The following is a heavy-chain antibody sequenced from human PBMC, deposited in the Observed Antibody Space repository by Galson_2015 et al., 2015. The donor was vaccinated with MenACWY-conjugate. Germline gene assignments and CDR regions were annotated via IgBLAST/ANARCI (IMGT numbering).Heavy chain of an antibody. CDR3: ARDWVTTVPYYYYYGMDV. V-gene: IGHV3-48*03. D-gene: IGHD4-11*01. CDR2: ISSSVSTM. Sequence: SLRLSCAASGFTFSIYDMNWVRQAPGKGLEWVSYISSSVSTMSYADSVKGRFTISRDNAKNSLYLQMDSLRAEDTAVYYCARDWVTTVPYYYYYGMDVWGQGTTVTVSS. J-gene: IGHJ6*02. CDR1: GFTFSIYD.